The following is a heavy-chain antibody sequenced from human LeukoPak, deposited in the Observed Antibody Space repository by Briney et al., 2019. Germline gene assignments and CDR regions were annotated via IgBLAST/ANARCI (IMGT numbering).Heavy chain of an antibody. CDR2: IYLGDSDT. J-gene: IGHJ3*02. V-gene: IGHV5-51*01. D-gene: IGHD3-16*01. CDR1: GYSFTSYW. CDR3: ASPRSSVLTSALDI. Sequence: HGESLKISCKGSGYSFTSYWIGWVRQMPGKGPGWMGIIYLGDSDTRYSPSFQGQVTISADKSISTAYLQWSSLKASDTAIYYCASPRSSVLTSALDIWGQGTMVTVSS.